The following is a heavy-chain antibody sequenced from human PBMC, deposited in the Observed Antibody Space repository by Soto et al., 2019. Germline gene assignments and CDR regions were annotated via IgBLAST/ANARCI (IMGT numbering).Heavy chain of an antibody. Sequence: QVQLVQSGAEVKKPGASVKVSCKASGYTFTSYGISWVRQAPGQGLEWMGWISAYNGNTNYAQKLQGRVTMTTDTSTSTAYMELRSLRSDDTTVYYCARGYSSSWRLGDYYYGMDVWGQGTTVTVSS. CDR2: ISAYNGNT. CDR3: ARGYSSSWRLGDYYYGMDV. D-gene: IGHD6-13*01. CDR1: GYTFTSYG. V-gene: IGHV1-18*01. J-gene: IGHJ6*02.